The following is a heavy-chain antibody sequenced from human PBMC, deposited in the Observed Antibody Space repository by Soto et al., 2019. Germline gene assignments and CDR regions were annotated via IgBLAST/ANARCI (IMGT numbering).Heavy chain of an antibody. J-gene: IGHJ4*02. CDR3: ARPDITMVRGVILNFDY. D-gene: IGHD3-10*01. CDR1: GFTFSSYA. V-gene: IGHV3-23*01. CDR2: ISGSGGST. Sequence: LRLSCAASGFTFSSYAMSWVRQAPGKGLEWVSAISGSGGSTYYADSVKGRFTISRDNSKNTLYLQMNSLRAEDTAVYYCARPDITMVRGVILNFDYWGQGTLVTVSS.